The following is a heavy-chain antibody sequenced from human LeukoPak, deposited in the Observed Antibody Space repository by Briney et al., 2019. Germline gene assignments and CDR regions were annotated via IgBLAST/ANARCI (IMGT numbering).Heavy chain of an antibody. J-gene: IGHJ4*02. D-gene: IGHD5-18*01. V-gene: IGHV3-7*04. Sequence: GGSLRLSCAASGFTFSNYWISWVRQAPGKGLEWVASIDQYGRAKYYVDSVRGRFTFSRDNTKNSLHLQVNSLRAEDTAVYYCARADSYGSILDYWGQGTRVIDSS. CDR3: ARADSYGSILDY. CDR2: IDQYGRAK. CDR1: GFTFSNYW.